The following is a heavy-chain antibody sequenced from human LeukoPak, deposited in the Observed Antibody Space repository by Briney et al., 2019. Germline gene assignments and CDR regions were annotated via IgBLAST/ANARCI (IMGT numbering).Heavy chain of an antibody. Sequence: GESLKISCKASGYSFPSYWIGWVRQMPGKGLEWMGIIYPGDSDTRYSPSFQGQVTISADKSISTAYLQWSSLKASDTAMYYCARLLAHGDYAHPFDIWGQGTMVTVSS. CDR1: GYSFPSYW. CDR3: ARLLAHGDYAHPFDI. CDR2: IYPGDSDT. D-gene: IGHD4-17*01. V-gene: IGHV5-51*01. J-gene: IGHJ3*02.